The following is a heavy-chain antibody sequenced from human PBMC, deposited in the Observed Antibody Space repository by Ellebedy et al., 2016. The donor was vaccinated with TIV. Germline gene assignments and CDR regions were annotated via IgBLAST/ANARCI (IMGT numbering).Heavy chain of an antibody. D-gene: IGHD3-10*01. CDR2: ISDRGTT. CDR3: SRGRRFSASYHPMMATFEV. CDR1: GGSFSGYY. J-gene: IGHJ3*01. V-gene: IGHV4-34*01. Sequence: SETLSLTXAVSGGSFSGYYWSWIRQPPGKGLEWISSISDRGTTYYNPSLKSRASISLDTSTRHISLNLKSLTAADTAIYYCSRGRRFSASYHPMMATFEVWGQGTTVIVSS.